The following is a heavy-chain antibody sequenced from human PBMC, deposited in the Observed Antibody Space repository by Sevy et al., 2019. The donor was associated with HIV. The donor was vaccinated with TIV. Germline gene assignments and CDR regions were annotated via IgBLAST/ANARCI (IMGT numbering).Heavy chain of an antibody. J-gene: IGHJ4*02. D-gene: IGHD3-22*01. CDR2: IWYDGSNK. CDR3: ARGAWGYYDSSGLFDY. CDR1: GFTFSSYG. Sequence: GGSLSLSCAASGFTFSSYGMHWVRQAPGKGLEWVEVIWYDGSNKYYADSVKGRFTISRDNSKNTVYLQMNSLRAEDTAVYYCARGAWGYYDSSGLFDYWGQGTLVTVSS. V-gene: IGHV3-33*01.